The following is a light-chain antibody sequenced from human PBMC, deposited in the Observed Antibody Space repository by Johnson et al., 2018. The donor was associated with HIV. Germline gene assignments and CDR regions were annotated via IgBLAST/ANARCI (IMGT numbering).Light chain of an antibody. Sequence: QLVLTQPPSVSAAPGQKVTISCSGSSSNIGNNYVSWYQQLPGTAPKLLIYDNNKRPSGIPDRFSGSKSGTSATLGITGLQTGAEADYYCGTWDSGLSGGLYLFGPGTKVTVL. V-gene: IGLV1-51*01. CDR1: SSNIGNNY. CDR3: GTWDSGLSGGLYL. CDR2: DNN. J-gene: IGLJ1*01.